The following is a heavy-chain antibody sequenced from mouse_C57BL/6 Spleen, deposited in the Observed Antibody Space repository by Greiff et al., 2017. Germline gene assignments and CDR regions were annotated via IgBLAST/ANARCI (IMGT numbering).Heavy chain of an antibody. V-gene: IGHV5-17*01. J-gene: IGHJ4*01. CDR2: ISSGSSTI. D-gene: IGHD2-14*01. CDR1: GFTFSDYG. Sequence: EVKLVESGGGLVKPGGSLKLSCAASGFTFSDYGMHWVRQAPEKGLEWVAYISSGSSTIYYADTVKGRFTISRDNAKNTLFLQMTSLRSEDTAMYYCARPYRYYAMDYWGQGTSVTVSS. CDR3: ARPYRYYAMDY.